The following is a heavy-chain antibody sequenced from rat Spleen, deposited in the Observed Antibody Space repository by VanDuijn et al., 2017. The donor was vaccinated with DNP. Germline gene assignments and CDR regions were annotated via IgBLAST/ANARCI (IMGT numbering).Heavy chain of an antibody. CDR3: ARLGARGYYWYFDV. CDR2: ITSSGATT. V-gene: IGHV5-25*01. D-gene: IGHD4-3*01. CDR1: GFTFSDYY. Sequence: EVQLVESGGGLVQPGRSLKLSCAASGFTFSDYYMAWVRQAPKKGLEWVATITSSGATTYYRDSVTGRFTVSRDNTKSTLYLQMDSLRSEDTATYYCARLGARGYYWYFDVWGPGTMVTVSS. J-gene: IGHJ1*01.